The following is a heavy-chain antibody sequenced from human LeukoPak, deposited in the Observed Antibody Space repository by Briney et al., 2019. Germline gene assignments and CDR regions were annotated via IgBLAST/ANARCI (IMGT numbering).Heavy chain of an antibody. J-gene: IGHJ4*02. CDR3: ATGNWNYGSSAFDY. D-gene: IGHD1-7*01. CDR1: GFTFSSYA. Sequence: PGGSLRLSCAASGFTFSSYAMSWVRQAPGKGLEWVSAISGSGGSTYYADSVKGRFTISRDNSKNTLYLQMNSLRAEDTAVYYCATGNWNYGSSAFDYWGQGTLVTVSS. CDR2: ISGSGGST. V-gene: IGHV3-23*01.